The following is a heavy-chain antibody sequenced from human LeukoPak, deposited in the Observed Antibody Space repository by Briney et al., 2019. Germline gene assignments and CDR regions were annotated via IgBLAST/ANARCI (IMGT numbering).Heavy chain of an antibody. CDR3: ASSTDILTGYLLDY. D-gene: IGHD3-9*01. Sequence: SVKFSCKASGGTFSSYAISWVRQAPGQGLEWMGGIIPIFGTANYAQKFQRRVTITADESTSTAYMELSSLRSEDTAVYYCASSTDILTGYLLDYWGQGTLGSVSS. CDR2: IIPIFGTA. J-gene: IGHJ4*02. CDR1: GGTFSSYA. V-gene: IGHV1-69*13.